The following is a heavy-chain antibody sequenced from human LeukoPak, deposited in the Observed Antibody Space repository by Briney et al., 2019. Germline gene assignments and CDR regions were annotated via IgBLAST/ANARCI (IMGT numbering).Heavy chain of an antibody. D-gene: IGHD3-10*01. CDR1: GFTFSNYA. CDR2: ITGSGDGT. J-gene: IGHJ4*02. V-gene: IGHV3-23*01. Sequence: GGSLRLSCAASGFTFSNYAMMWLRQAPGKRLEWVSSITGSGDGTYYADSVRGRFTISRDNSENTLYLQLNSLRAEDTAVYFCVKGFVHPTYYFDYWGQGTLVTVSS. CDR3: VKGFVHPTYYFDY.